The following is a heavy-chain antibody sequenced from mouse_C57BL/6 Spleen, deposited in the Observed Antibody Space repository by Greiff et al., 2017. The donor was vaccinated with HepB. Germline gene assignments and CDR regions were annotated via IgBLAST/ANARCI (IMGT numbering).Heavy chain of an antibody. CDR3: TRPPYYYGSSHWYFDV. V-gene: IGHV1-5*01. CDR2: IYPGNSDT. J-gene: IGHJ1*03. Sequence: WVKQRPGQGLEWIGAIYPGNSDTSYNQKFKGKAKLTAVTSASTAYMELSSLTNEDSAVYYCTRPPYYYGSSHWYFDVWGTGTTVTVSS. D-gene: IGHD1-1*01.